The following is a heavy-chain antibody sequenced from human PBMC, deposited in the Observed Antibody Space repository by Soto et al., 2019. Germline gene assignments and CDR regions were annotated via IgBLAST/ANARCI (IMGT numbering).Heavy chain of an antibody. CDR1: GFTFSSYA. V-gene: IGHV3-23*01. CDR3: AKDDSAEDDYGDQFDY. J-gene: IGHJ4*02. D-gene: IGHD4-17*01. Sequence: GGSLRLSCAASGFTFSSYAMSWVRQAPGKGLEWVSAISGSGGSTYYADSVKGRFTISRDNSKNTLYLQMNSLRAEDTAVYYCAKDDSAEDDYGDQFDYWGQGTLVTVSS. CDR2: ISGSGGST.